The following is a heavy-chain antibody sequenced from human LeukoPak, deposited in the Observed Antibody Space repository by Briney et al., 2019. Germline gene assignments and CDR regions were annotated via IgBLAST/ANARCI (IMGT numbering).Heavy chain of an antibody. Sequence: GGSLRLSCAASGFTFSSYWMSWVRQAPGKGLEWVANIKQDGSEKYYVDSVKGRFTISRDNAKNSLYLQMNSLRAEDTAVYYCARSSYDSSGWSTLVPYYFDYWGQGTLVTVSS. CDR1: GFTFSSYW. D-gene: IGHD3-22*01. CDR3: ARSSYDSSGWSTLVPYYFDY. V-gene: IGHV3-7*01. J-gene: IGHJ4*02. CDR2: IKQDGSEK.